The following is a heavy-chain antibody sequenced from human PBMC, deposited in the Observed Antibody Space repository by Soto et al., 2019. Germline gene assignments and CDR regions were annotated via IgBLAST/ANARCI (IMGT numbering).Heavy chain of an antibody. CDR2: IYYSGAT. J-gene: IGHJ5*02. CDR1: GDSISTSSYY. CDR3: ARAPPIDYGDSWGGWFDP. V-gene: IGHV4-39*01. Sequence: PSETLSLTCDVSGDSISTSSYYWGWIRQPPGKGLEWIASIYYSGATYYNPSLQSRVTISVDTSKNQFSLKLSSVTAADTAVYYCARAPPIDYGDSWGGWFDPWGQGTLVTVSS. D-gene: IGHD4-17*01.